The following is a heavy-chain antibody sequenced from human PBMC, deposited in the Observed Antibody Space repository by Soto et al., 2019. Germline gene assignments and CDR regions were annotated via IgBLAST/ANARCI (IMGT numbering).Heavy chain of an antibody. J-gene: IGHJ5*02. V-gene: IGHV4-31*03. CDR1: GGSISSGGYY. Sequence: SETLSLICTVSGGSISSGGYYWSWIRQHPGKGLEWIGYIYYSGSTYYNPSLKSRVTISVDTSKNQFSLKLSSVTAADTAVYYCARAYVWGSYQNWFDPWGQGTLVTVSS. D-gene: IGHD3-16*02. CDR2: IYYSGST. CDR3: ARAYVWGSYQNWFDP.